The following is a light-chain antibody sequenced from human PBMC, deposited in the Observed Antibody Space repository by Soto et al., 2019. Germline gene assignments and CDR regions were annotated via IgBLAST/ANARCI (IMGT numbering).Light chain of an antibody. CDR1: QSVGSSF. CDR3: HHSGSSPFL. V-gene: IGKV3-20*01. J-gene: IGKJ4*01. CDR2: GAS. Sequence: EIVLTQSPGTLSLSPGERATLSCRASQSVGSSFLALAWYQQKPGQAPRLLFYGASTRATGIPDRFSGSGSGTDFTLTISRLEPEDFAVYYCHHSGSSPFLFGGRTKVEIK.